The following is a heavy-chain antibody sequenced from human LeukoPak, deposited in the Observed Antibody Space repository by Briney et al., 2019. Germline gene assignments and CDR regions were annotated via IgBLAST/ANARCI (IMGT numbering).Heavy chain of an antibody. D-gene: IGHD3-10*01. J-gene: IGHJ5*02. CDR1: GFTFSNAW. CDR2: IKSKTDSGTT. CDR3: TTDTPMYYYGSGSSTRFNP. V-gene: IGHV3-15*01. Sequence: GGSLRLSCAASGFTFSNAWMSWVRQAPGKGLEWVGRIKSKTDSGTTDYAAPVKGRFTISRDDSKNTLYLQMNSLKTEDTAVYYCTTDTPMYYYGSGSSTRFNPWGQGTLVTVSS.